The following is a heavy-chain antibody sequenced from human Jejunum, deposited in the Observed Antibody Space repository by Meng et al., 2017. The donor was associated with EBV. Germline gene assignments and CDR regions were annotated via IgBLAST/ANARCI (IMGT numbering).Heavy chain of an antibody. CDR2: ISYDGRSE. D-gene: IGHD3-3*01. J-gene: IGHJ4*02. CDR3: VREIRGYYSAY. Sequence: QVQVGESGGGVVQPGRSLRLSCAASGFTFSPFGMHWVRQAPGKGLEWVATISYDGRSEYYADSVKGRFTISRDNSKNTLYLQMNSLRAEDTAVYYCVREIRGYYSAYWGQGALVTVSS. V-gene: IGHV3-30*03. CDR1: GFTFSPFG.